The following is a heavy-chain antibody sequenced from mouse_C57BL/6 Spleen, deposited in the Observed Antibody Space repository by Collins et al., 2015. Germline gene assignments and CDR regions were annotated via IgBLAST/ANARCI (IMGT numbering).Heavy chain of an antibody. CDR3: AGVDFYGVNYYFDF. CDR1: GYTFTTYW. CDR2: IDPNSGGT. V-gene: IGHV1-72*01. Sequence: QVQLQQPGAELVRPGASVRLSCQASGYTFTTYWMNWVKLRPGRGLEWIGKIDPNSGGTKYNEKFKGKATLTVDISSSTAYMQLRGPTSEDSAVYYCAGVDFYGVNYYFDFWGQGTTLTVSS. D-gene: IGHD1-1*01. J-gene: IGHJ2*01.